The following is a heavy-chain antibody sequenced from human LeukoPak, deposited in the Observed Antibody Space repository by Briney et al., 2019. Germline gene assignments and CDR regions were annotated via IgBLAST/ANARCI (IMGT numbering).Heavy chain of an antibody. CDR1: GFTFSRHP. CDR3: TRDGRVAYEMDV. CDR2: ISPGTI. Sequence: GGSLRLSCAASGFTFSRHPMNWVRQAPGKGLEWVSYISPGTIYYAGSVKGRFTISRDKAKNSLYLQMNSLRAEDTAVYYCTRDGRVAYEMDVWGQGTTVTVSS. J-gene: IGHJ6*02. V-gene: IGHV3-48*01. D-gene: IGHD2-15*01.